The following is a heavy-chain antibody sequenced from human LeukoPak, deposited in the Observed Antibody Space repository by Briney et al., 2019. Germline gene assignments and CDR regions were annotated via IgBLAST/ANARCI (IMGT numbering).Heavy chain of an antibody. CDR1: GFTFSSYW. V-gene: IGHV3-7*01. CDR2: IKQDGSEK. D-gene: IGHD5-12*01. J-gene: IGHJ6*03. Sequence: GGSLRLSCAASGFTFSSYWMSWVRQAPGKGLEWVANIKQDGSEKYYVDSVKGRFTISRDNAKNSLYLQMNSLRAEDTAVYYCARAIDSLDDSGYAFYYYYYYMDVWGKGTTVTVSS. CDR3: ARAIDSLDDSGYAFYYYYYYMDV.